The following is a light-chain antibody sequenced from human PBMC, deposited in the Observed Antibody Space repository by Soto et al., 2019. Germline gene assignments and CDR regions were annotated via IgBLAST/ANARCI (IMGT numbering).Light chain of an antibody. V-gene: IGLV2-14*01. CDR1: SSDVGNYIF. CDR3: QSYDSRLSGSV. J-gene: IGLJ1*01. Sequence: QSVLTQPASVSGSPGQSITISCTGTSSDVGNYIFVSWSRRHPGKAPKLMIYDINNRPSGVPDRFSGSKSGASASLAITGLQAEDEADYYCQSYDSRLSGSVFGTGTKVTVL. CDR2: DIN.